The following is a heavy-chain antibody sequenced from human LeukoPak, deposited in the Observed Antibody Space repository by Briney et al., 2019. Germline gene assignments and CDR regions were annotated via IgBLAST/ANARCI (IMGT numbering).Heavy chain of an antibody. J-gene: IGHJ4*02. Sequence: PSETLSLTCAVYGGSFSGYYWSWIRQPPGKGLEWIGEINHSGSTNYNPPLKSRVTISVDTSKNQFSLKLSSVTAADTAVYYCARGLSHFDYWGQGTLVTVSS. CDR1: GGSFSGYY. CDR3: ARGLSHFDY. CDR2: INHSGST. V-gene: IGHV4-34*01.